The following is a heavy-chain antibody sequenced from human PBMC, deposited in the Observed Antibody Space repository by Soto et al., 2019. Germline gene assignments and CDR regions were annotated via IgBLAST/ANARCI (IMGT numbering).Heavy chain of an antibody. CDR2: ISYDGSNK. D-gene: IGHD6-19*01. CDR3: ARDAGYSSGWYYFDY. CDR1: GFTFSSYA. J-gene: IGHJ4*02. V-gene: IGHV3-30-3*01. Sequence: QVQLVESGGGVVQPGRSLRLSCAASGFTFSSYAMHWVRQAPGKGLEWVAVISYDGSNKYYADSVKGRFTISRDNSKNTLYPQMNSLRAEDTAVYYCARDAGYSSGWYYFDYWGQGTLVTVSS.